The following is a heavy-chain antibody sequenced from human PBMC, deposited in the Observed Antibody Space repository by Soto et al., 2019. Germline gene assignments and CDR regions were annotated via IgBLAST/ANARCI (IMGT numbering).Heavy chain of an antibody. V-gene: IGHV1-69*13. D-gene: IGHD3-16*01. CDR2: IIPIFGTA. Sequence: SVKVSCKASGGTFSSYAISWVRQAPGRGLEWMGGIIPIFGTANYAQKFQGRVTITADESTSTAYMEPSSLRSEDTAVYYCARAYYDYVWGSYNIWGQGTMVTVSS. J-gene: IGHJ3*02. CDR1: GGTFSSYA. CDR3: ARAYYDYVWGSYNI.